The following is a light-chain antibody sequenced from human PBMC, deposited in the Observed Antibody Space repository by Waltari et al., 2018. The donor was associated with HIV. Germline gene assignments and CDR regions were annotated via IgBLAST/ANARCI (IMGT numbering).Light chain of an antibody. J-gene: IGLJ1*01. CDR1: SSDIGAYNF. Sequence: QSALTQPASVSGSPGQSITISCIGSSSDIGAYNFVSWYQQRPGKAPKLIIYEVTKRPSGVSNRFSGSKSGNTASLTISGIQAEDEADYYCCSCPRSGIRYVFGTGTKVTVL. CDR2: EVT. CDR3: CSCPRSGIRYV. V-gene: IGLV2-23*02.